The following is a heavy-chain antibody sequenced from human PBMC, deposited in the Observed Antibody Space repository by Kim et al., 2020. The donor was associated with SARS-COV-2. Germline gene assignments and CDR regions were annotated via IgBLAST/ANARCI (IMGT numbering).Heavy chain of an antibody. CDR2: ISGSGGST. V-gene: IGHV3-23*01. D-gene: IGHD6-13*01. Sequence: GGSLRLSCAASGFTFSSYAVSWVRQAPGKGLEWVSAISGSGGSTYYADSVKGRFTISRDNSKNTLYLQMNSLRAEDTAVYYCAKCLETGPIAAAVWTWNYYFDYWGQGTLVTVSS. CDR3: AKCLETGPIAAAVWTWNYYFDY. J-gene: IGHJ4*02. CDR1: GFTFSSYA.